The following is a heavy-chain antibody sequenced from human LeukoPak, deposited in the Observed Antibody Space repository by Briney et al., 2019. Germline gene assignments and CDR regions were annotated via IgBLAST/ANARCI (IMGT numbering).Heavy chain of an antibody. V-gene: IGHV3-7*01. CDR3: ARDVGGSLDY. Sequence: GGSLRLSCAASGFTFSTYWMAWVRQAPGKGLEWVANIKGDESAKHQADSVKGRFTIFRDNAQRSVYLQMSSLRGEDTAVYYCARDVGGSLDYWGQGTLVTVSS. D-gene: IGHD1-26*01. J-gene: IGHJ4*02. CDR1: GFTFSTYW. CDR2: IKGDESAK.